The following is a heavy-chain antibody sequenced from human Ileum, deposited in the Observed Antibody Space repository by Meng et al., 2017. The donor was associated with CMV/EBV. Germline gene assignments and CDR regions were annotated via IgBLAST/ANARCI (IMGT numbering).Heavy chain of an antibody. D-gene: IGHD6-13*01. V-gene: IGHV6-1*01. CDR2: TYYRSKWFN. J-gene: IGHJ4*02. Sequence: VHLQKSGPGLVKTSQTLLLTCAISGDSVSSTTVTWNWIRQSPSRGLEWLGRTYYRSKWFNDYALSVRGRITINPDISKNQLSLQLNSVTPEDTAVYYCVRLTGNSWLDYWGRGTLVTVSS. CDR1: GDSVSSTTVT. CDR3: VRLTGNSWLDY.